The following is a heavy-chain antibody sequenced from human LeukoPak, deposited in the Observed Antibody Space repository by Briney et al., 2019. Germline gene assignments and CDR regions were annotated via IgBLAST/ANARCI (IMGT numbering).Heavy chain of an antibody. V-gene: IGHV3-21*01. D-gene: IGHD1-26*01. CDR3: ARARYSGSFDD. Sequence: GGSLRLSCAASGFTFSSYNMNWVRQAPGKGLEWVSSISSGTSYIYYADSAKGRFTISRDNAKNSLYLQMNSLRAEDTAVFYCARARYSGSFDDWGQGTLVTVSS. CDR1: GFTFSSYN. CDR2: ISSGTSYI. J-gene: IGHJ4*02.